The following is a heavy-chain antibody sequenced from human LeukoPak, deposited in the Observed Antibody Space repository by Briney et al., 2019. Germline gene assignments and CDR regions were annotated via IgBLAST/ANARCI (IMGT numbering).Heavy chain of an antibody. V-gene: IGHV1-18*04. CDR1: GYTFTGYY. CDR2: ISAYNGNT. CDR3: ARERAYDLDV. J-gene: IGHJ6*02. Sequence: ASVKVSCKASGYTFTGYYMHWVRQAPGQGLEWMGWISAYNGNTNYAQKLQGRVTMTTDTSTSTAYMELRSLRSDDTAVYYCARERAYDLDVWGQGTTVTVSS.